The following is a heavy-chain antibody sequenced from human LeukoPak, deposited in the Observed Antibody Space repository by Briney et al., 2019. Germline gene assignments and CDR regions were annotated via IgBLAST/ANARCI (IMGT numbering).Heavy chain of an antibody. CDR3: AKTSGYRRFDP. V-gene: IGHV3-11*03. Sequence: GGSLRLSCAASGFTFSAYYMSWIRQAPGKGLEWVSYITSGSLYTNYADSVKGRFTISRDNAKNSLYLQMNSLRAEDTAVYYCAKTSGYRRFDPWGQGTLVTVST. CDR2: ITSGSLYT. J-gene: IGHJ5*02. CDR1: GFTFSAYY. D-gene: IGHD5-12*01.